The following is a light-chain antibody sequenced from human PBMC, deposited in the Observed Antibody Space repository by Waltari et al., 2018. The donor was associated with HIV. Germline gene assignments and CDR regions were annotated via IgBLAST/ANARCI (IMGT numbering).Light chain of an antibody. V-gene: IGLV3-21*01. J-gene: IGLJ2*01. CDR1: NIGNKN. CDR3: QVWDSSSVVV. CDR2: YDS. Sequence: SYVLIHPPAVSVATGKTARITCGGNNIGNKNVHWYQQKPGQAPVLVIYYDSDRPSGIPERFSGSNSGNTATLTISRVEAGDEADYHCQVWDSSSVVVFGGGTKLTVL.